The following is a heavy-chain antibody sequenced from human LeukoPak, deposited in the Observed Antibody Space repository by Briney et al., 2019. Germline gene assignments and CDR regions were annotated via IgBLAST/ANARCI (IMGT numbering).Heavy chain of an antibody. D-gene: IGHD3-9*01. CDR3: ARGSDDILPYYYYYYGMDV. Sequence: PSETLSLTCTVSGGSISSSSYYWGWIRQPPGKGLEWIGSIYYSGSTYYNPSLKSRVTISVDTSKNQFSLKLSSVTAADTAVYYRARGSDDILPYYYYYYGMDVWGQGTTVTVSS. CDR2: IYYSGST. V-gene: IGHV4-39*07. CDR1: GGSISSSSYY. J-gene: IGHJ6*02.